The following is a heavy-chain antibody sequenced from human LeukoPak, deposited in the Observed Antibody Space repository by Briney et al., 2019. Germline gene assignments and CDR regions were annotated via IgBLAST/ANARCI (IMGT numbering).Heavy chain of an antibody. V-gene: IGHV3-7*01. CDR1: GFTFRSYW. Sequence: GGSLRLSCAASGFTFRSYWMSWVRQAPGRGLDWVATVKQEGNVKYYVDSVKGRFTVSRDNAENSLYLQMNSLRAEDTAVYYCARLGGETTRFDLWGQGALVTVSS. J-gene: IGHJ5*02. CDR2: VKQEGNVK. D-gene: IGHD3-16*01. CDR3: ARLGGETTRFDL.